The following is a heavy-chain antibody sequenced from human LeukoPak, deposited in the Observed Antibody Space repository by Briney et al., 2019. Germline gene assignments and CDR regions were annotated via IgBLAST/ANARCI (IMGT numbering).Heavy chain of an antibody. CDR2: IYTSGNT. CDR3: ARVDLRAAFFDY. V-gene: IGHV4-4*07. D-gene: IGHD2-15*01. Sequence: SETLSLTCTVSGGSISSYYWTWIRQPAGKGLEWIGRIYTSGNTGHNPSLKSRVTVSVDTSKNQFSLNLSSVTAADTAVYYCARVDLRAAFFDYWGQGTLVTVSS. CDR1: GGSISSYY. J-gene: IGHJ4*02.